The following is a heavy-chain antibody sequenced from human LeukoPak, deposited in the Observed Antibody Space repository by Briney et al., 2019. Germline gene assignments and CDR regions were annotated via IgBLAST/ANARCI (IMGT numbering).Heavy chain of an antibody. CDR3: ARAHRGLDAFDI. Sequence: GGSLGLSCAASGFTFSSYGMHWVRQAPGKGLEWVAVIWYDGSNKYYADSVKGRFTISRDNSKNTLYLQMNSLRAEDTAVYYCARAHRGLDAFDIWGQGTMVTVSS. D-gene: IGHD3-10*01. CDR2: IWYDGSNK. V-gene: IGHV3-33*01. J-gene: IGHJ3*02. CDR1: GFTFSSYG.